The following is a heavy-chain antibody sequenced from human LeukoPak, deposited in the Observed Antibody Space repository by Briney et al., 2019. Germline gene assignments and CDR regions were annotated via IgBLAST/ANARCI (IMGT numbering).Heavy chain of an antibody. D-gene: IGHD4-17*01. CDR2: ISSSGSTI. Sequence: GGSLRLSCAASGFTFSDYYMSWIRQAPGKGLEWVSYISSSGSTIYYADSVKGRFTISRDNAKNSLYLQMNSLRAEDTAVYYCARGDGDYPYYFYYFDYWGQGTLVTVSS. V-gene: IGHV3-11*04. CDR1: GFTFSDYY. CDR3: ARGDGDYPYYFYYFDY. J-gene: IGHJ4*02.